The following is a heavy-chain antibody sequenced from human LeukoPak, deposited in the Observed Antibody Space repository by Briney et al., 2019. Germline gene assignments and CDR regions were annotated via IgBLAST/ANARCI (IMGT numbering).Heavy chain of an antibody. CDR1: GGSIRSSYYY. CDR3: ARHYLGGNYPDYFNH. D-gene: IGHD1-26*01. J-gene: IGHJ4*02. V-gene: IGHV4-39*01. CDR2: INHSGST. Sequence: PSETLSLTCTVSGGSIRSSYYYWGWIRQPPGKGLEWIGEINHSGSTHYNPSLKSRVTISIDTSKNQFSLNLNSVTAADTALYSCARHYLGGNYPDYFNHWGQGTLVTVSS.